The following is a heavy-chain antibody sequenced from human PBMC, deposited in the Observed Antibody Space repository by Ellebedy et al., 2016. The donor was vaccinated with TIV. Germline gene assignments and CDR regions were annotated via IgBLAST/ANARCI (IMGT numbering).Heavy chain of an antibody. V-gene: IGHV4-34*01. CDR1: GGSFSGYY. Sequence: GSLRLXCAVYGGSFSGYYWTWIRQSPGKGLEWIGEINHSGSTNYNPSLKSRVTISVDTSKNQFSLKLSSVTAADTAVYYCARALTRYSSSWRFDPWGQGTLVTVSS. CDR2: INHSGST. CDR3: ARALTRYSSSWRFDP. J-gene: IGHJ5*02. D-gene: IGHD6-13*01.